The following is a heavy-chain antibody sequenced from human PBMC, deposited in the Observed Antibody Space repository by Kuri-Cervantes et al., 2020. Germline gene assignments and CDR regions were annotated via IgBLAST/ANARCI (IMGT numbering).Heavy chain of an antibody. CDR3: ASGPEYGDSTFDY. Sequence: GSLRLSCSVSGGFISSYYWSWIRQPPGKGLEWIGSIYHSGSTYYNPSLKSRVTISVDTSKNQFSLKLSSVTAADTAVYYCASGPEYGDSTFDYWGQGTLVTVSS. D-gene: IGHD4-17*01. CDR1: GGFISSYY. CDR2: IYHSGST. V-gene: IGHV4-59*08. J-gene: IGHJ4*02.